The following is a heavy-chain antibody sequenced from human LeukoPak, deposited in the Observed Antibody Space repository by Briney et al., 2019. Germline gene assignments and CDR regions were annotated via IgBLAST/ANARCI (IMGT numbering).Heavy chain of an antibody. CDR1: GGSFSGYY. Sequence: SETLSLTCAVYGGSFSGYYWSWIRQPPGKGLEWIGEINHSGSTNYNPSLKSRVTISVYTSKNQFSLKLSSVTAADTAVYYCARVDITGTRPFDYWGQGTLVTVSS. CDR2: INHSGST. D-gene: IGHD1-7*01. V-gene: IGHV4-34*01. J-gene: IGHJ4*02. CDR3: ARVDITGTRPFDY.